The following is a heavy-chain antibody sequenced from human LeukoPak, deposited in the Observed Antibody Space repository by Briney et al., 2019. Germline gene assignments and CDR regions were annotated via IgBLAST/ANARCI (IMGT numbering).Heavy chain of an antibody. CDR1: GGSISSTNYY. CDR3: ARVTSGSYGRLGY. CDR2: IYHSGST. D-gene: IGHD3-16*01. J-gene: IGHJ4*02. V-gene: IGHV4-39*07. Sequence: SETLSLTCTVSGGSISSTNYYWGWIRQPPGKGLEWIGSIYHSGSTYYNPSLKSRVTISVDTSKNQFSLKLSSVTAADTAVYYCARVTSGSYGRLGYWGQGTLVTVSS.